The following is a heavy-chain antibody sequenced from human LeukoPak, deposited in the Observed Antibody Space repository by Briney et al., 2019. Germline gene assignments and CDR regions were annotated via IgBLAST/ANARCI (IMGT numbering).Heavy chain of an antibody. Sequence: GASVKVSCKASGGTFSSYAISWVRQAPGQGLEWMGGIIPIFGTANYAQKFQGRVTITADESTSTAYMELSSLRSEDTAVYYCARDDSYGATYYYYYCGMDVWGQGTTVTVSS. CDR3: ARDDSYGATYYYYYCGMDV. J-gene: IGHJ6*02. CDR1: GGTFSSYA. CDR2: IIPIFGTA. D-gene: IGHD4-17*01. V-gene: IGHV1-69*13.